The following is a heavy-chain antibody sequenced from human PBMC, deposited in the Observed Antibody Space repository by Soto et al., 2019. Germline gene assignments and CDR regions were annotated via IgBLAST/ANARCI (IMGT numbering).Heavy chain of an antibody. D-gene: IGHD4-4*01. CDR1: GYSFTSYW. J-gene: IGHJ6*02. CDR2: IYPGDSDT. CDR3: ARHVSPYSNDYYGMDV. V-gene: IGHV5-51*01. Sequence: GESLKISCKGSGYSFTSYWIGWVRQMPGKGLEWMGIIYPGDSDTRYSPSFQGQVTISADKSISTAYLQWSSLKASDTAMYYWARHVSPYSNDYYGMDVWGQGTTVTVSS.